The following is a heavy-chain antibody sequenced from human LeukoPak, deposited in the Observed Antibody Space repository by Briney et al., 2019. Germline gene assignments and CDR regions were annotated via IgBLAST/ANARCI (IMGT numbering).Heavy chain of an antibody. CDR2: ISSSSSTI. CDR1: GVTFSGYS. CDR3: ARDTDILNAKGYIDY. D-gene: IGHD3-9*01. J-gene: IGHJ4*02. V-gene: IGHV3-48*01. Sequence: PGGSLRLSCAASGVTFSGYSMNWVRQAPGKGLEWGSYISSSSSTIYYADSVKGRFTISRDNAKNSLYLQMNSLRGEDTAVYYCARDTDILNAKGYIDYWGQGTLVTVSS.